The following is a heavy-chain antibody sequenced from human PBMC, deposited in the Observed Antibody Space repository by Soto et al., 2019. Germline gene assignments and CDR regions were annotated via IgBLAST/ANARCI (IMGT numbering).Heavy chain of an antibody. CDR3: AKTGGDGDYYYFGMDV. Sequence: EVQLLESGGGLVQPGGSLRLSCAASGFTFSSYAMSWVRQAPGKGLEWVSAISGSGGSTYYADSVKGRFTISRDNSKNKLYLQMNSRRAEDTAVYYCAKTGGDGDYYYFGMDVWGQGTTVTVSS. V-gene: IGHV3-23*01. CDR1: GFTFSSYA. D-gene: IGHD2-21*02. J-gene: IGHJ6*01. CDR2: ISGSGGST.